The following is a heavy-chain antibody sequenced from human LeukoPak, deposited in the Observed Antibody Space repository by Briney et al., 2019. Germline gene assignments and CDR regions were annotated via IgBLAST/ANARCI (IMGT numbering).Heavy chain of an antibody. CDR1: GGSISSYY. J-gene: IGHJ4*02. CDR3: ARGRGDDYVWGSYRYMDY. V-gene: IGHV4-59*01. CDR2: IYYSGST. D-gene: IGHD3-16*02. Sequence: SETLSLTCTVSGGSISSYYWSWIRQPPGKGLEWIGYIYYSGSTNYNPSLKSRGTISVDTSKNQFSLKLSSVTAADTAVYYCARGRGDDYVWGSYRYMDYWGQGTLVTVSS.